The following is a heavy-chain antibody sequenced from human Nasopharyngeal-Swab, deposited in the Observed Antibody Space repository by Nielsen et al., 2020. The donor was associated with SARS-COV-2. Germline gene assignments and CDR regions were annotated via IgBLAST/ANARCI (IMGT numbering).Heavy chain of an antibody. Sequence: SETLSLTCTVSGGSISSGGYYWSWIRQHPGKGLEWIGYIYYSGSTYYNPSLKSRVTISVDTSKNQFSLKLSSVTAADTAVYYCARYYYDSSGYLPPYYYYGMDVWGQGTTVTVSS. V-gene: IGHV4-31*03. CDR2: IYYSGST. D-gene: IGHD3-22*01. CDR1: GGSISSGGYY. J-gene: IGHJ6*02. CDR3: ARYYYDSSGYLPPYYYYGMDV.